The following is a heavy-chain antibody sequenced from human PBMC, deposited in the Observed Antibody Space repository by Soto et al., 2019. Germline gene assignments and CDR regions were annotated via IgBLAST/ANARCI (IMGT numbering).Heavy chain of an antibody. CDR1: GGTFSIYT. CDR2: IIPILGIA. CDR3: ARVGRAGYGGNRGQFDY. J-gene: IGHJ4*02. Sequence: GASVKVSCKASGGTFSIYTISWVRQAPGQGLEWMGRIIPILGIANYAQKFQGRVTITADKSTSTAYMELSSLRSEDTAVYYCARVGRAGYGGNRGQFDYWGQGTLVTVSS. D-gene: IGHD4-17*01. V-gene: IGHV1-69*02.